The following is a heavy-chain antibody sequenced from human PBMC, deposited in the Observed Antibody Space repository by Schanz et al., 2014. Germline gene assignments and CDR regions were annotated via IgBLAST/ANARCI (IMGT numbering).Heavy chain of an antibody. CDR1: GYTFTDYH. CDR2: INPNSGGT. J-gene: IGHJ1*01. V-gene: IGHV1-2*06. D-gene: IGHD6-13*01. CDR3: AGATYSSSWYGGSEYFQH. Sequence: QVQLVQSGAEVKKPGASVKVSCKSSGYTFTDYHIHWVRQAPGQGLEYMGRINPNSGGTNFAQKFQGRVTMTTDTSTSTAYMELRSLRSDDTAVYYCAGATYSSSWYGGSEYFQHWGQGTLVTVSS.